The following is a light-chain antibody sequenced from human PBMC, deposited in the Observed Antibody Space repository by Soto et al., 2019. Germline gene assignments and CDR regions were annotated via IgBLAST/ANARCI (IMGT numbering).Light chain of an antibody. CDR3: SSYTTSSTRV. Sequence: QSVLTQPASASGSPGQSITISCTGTTSDVGDFNYVSWYQQNPGKAPKLMIYEVSNRPSGVSNRFSGSKSGNTASLTISGLQAEDEADYFCSSYTTSSTRVFGGGTKLTVL. CDR2: EVS. J-gene: IGLJ3*02. CDR1: TSDVGDFNY. V-gene: IGLV2-14*01.